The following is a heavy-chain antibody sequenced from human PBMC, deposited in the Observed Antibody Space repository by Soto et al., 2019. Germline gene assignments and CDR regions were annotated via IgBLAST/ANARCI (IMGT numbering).Heavy chain of an antibody. V-gene: IGHV1-69*04. CDR3: ARDYSRADVDIVAHGVNYFDY. CDR1: GGTFSSYT. Sequence: ASVKVSCKASGGTFSSYTISWVRQAPGQGLEWMGRIIPILGIANYAQKFQGRVTITADKSTSTAYMELSSLRSEDTAVYYCARDYSRADVDIVAHGVNYFDYWGQGTLVTVSS. J-gene: IGHJ4*02. D-gene: IGHD5-12*01. CDR2: IIPILGIA.